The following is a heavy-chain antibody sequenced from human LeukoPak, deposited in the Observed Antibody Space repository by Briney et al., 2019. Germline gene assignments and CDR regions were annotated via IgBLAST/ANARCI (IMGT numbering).Heavy chain of an antibody. CDR2: IYYSGST. J-gene: IGHJ4*02. Sequence: SQTLSLTCTVSGGSISSGGYYWSWIRQHPGKGLEWIGYIYYSGSTYYNPSLKSRVTISVDTSKNQFSLKLSSVTAADTAVYYCTRVTIFGVPDYFDHWGQGTLVTVSS. CDR3: TRVTIFGVPDYFDH. D-gene: IGHD3-3*01. CDR1: GGSISSGGYY. V-gene: IGHV4-31*03.